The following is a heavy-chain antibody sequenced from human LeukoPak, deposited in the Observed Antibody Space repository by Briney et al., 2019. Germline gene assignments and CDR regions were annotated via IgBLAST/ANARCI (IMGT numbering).Heavy chain of an antibody. Sequence: ASVKVSCEASGYTFTGYYMHWVRQAPGQGLEWMGWINPNSGGTNYAQKFQGRVTMTRDTSISTAYMELSRLRSDDTAVYYCARLLSIAARAFDYWGQGTLVTVSS. CDR1: GYTFTGYY. CDR2: INPNSGGT. V-gene: IGHV1-2*02. J-gene: IGHJ4*02. D-gene: IGHD6-6*01. CDR3: ARLLSIAARAFDY.